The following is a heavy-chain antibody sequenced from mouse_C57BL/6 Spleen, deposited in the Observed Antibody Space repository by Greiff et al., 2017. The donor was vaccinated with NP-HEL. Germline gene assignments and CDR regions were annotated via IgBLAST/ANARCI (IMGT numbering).Heavy chain of an antibody. J-gene: IGHJ4*01. Sequence: VQLKESGPGLVKPSQSLSLTCSVTGYSITSGYYWNWIRQLPGNNLEWMGYISYDGSNNYNPSLKNRISITRDKSKNQFFLKLNSVTTEDTATYYCARDAMDYWGQGTSVTVSS. CDR3: ARDAMDY. CDR2: ISYDGSN. CDR1: GYSITSGYY. V-gene: IGHV3-6*01.